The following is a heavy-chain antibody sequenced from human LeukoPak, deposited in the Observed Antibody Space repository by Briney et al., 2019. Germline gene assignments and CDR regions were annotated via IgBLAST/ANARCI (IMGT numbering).Heavy chain of an antibody. Sequence: GASRRLSCAASGFTFSSYAMSWVRQAPGKGLEWVSAISGSGGSTYYADSVKGRFTISRDNSKNTLYLQMNSLRAEDTAVYYCAKRPAGVVIVYYFDYWGQGTLVTVSS. V-gene: IGHV3-23*01. CDR2: ISGSGGST. CDR1: GFTFSSYA. CDR3: AKRPAGVVIVYYFDY. J-gene: IGHJ4*02. D-gene: IGHD3-3*01.